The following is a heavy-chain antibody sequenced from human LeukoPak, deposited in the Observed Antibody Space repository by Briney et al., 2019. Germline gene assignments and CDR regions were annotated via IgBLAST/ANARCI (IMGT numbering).Heavy chain of an antibody. V-gene: IGHV3-48*04. J-gene: IGHJ5*02. CDR2: ISSSSSTI. CDR1: GFTFSSYS. Sequence: GGSLRLSCAASGFTFSSYSMNWVRQAPGKGLEWVSYISSSSSTIYYADSVKGRFTISRDNAKNSLYLQMNSLRAEDTAVYYCARGITMVRGWFDPWGQGTLVTVSS. CDR3: ARGITMVRGWFDP. D-gene: IGHD3-10*01.